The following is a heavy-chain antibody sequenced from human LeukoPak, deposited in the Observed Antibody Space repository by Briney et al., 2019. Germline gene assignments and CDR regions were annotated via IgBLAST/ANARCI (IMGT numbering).Heavy chain of an antibody. V-gene: IGHV3-33*06. J-gene: IGHJ4*02. Sequence: GGSLRLSCAASGFTFTSYGMHWVRQAPGKGLEWVAVIWCDGTNKYYADSVKGRFTISRDDSKNMLYLQMNSLRVEDTTVYYCAKGIEMGFGSSNPLDDWGQGALVTVSS. CDR3: AKGIEMGFGSSNPLDD. CDR2: IWCDGTNK. CDR1: GFTFTSYG. D-gene: IGHD4-11*01.